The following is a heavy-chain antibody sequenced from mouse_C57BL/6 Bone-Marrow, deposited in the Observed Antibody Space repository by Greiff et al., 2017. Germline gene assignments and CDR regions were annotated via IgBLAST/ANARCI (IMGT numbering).Heavy chain of an antibody. D-gene: IGHD1-1*01. CDR2: IDTSDSET. J-gene: IGHJ1*03. V-gene: IGHV1-52*01. CDR3: ARHGSSWNWYFDV. Sequence: QVQLQQPGAELVRPGSSVKLSCKASGYTFTSYWMHWVKQRPIQGLEWIGNIDTSDSETHYNQKFKDKATLTVDKSSSTAYMQLSSLTSEDSAVYYCARHGSSWNWYFDVWGTGTTVTVSS. CDR1: GYTFTSYW.